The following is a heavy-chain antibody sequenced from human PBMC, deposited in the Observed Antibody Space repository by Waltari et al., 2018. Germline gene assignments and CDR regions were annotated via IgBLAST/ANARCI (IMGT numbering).Heavy chain of an antibody. Sequence: QVQLQESGPGLVKPSETLSLTCTVSGGSISSHYWSWIRQPPGKGLEWIGYIYYSGSTNYNPSLKSRVTISVDTSKNQFSLKLSSVTAADTAVYYCASGVWEYSSSWYVWFDPWGQGTLVTVSS. J-gene: IGHJ5*02. D-gene: IGHD6-13*01. CDR2: IYYSGST. V-gene: IGHV4-59*11. CDR3: ASGVWEYSSSWYVWFDP. CDR1: GGSISSHY.